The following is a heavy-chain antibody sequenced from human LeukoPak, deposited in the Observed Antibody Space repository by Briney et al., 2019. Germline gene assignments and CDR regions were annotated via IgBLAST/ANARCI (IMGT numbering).Heavy chain of an antibody. V-gene: IGHV3-21*01. CDR2: ISSSSSYI. Sequence: GGSLRLSCAASGFTFSSYSMKWVRQAPGKGLEWVSSISSSSSYICYADSVKGRFTISRDNAKNSLYLQMNSLRAEDTAVYYCARDPGHSYGYSFDYWGQGTLVTVSS. CDR1: GFTFSSYS. J-gene: IGHJ4*02. D-gene: IGHD5-18*01. CDR3: ARDPGHSYGYSFDY.